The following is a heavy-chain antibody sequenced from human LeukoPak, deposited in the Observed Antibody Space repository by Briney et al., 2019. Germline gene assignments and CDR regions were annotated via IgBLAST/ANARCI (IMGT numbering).Heavy chain of an antibody. CDR2: IDQDGVEK. CDR3: ARGEGDYFDY. D-gene: IGHD2-21*01. Sequence: PGGSLRLSCAASGFTFTTYWMSWVRQAPGKGLEWVANIDQDGVEKYYVASVRGRLTISRDNAKNSLYLQMNNLRAEDTAVYYCARGEGDYFDYWGQGTLVTVSS. J-gene: IGHJ4*02. CDR1: GFTFTTYW. V-gene: IGHV3-7*02.